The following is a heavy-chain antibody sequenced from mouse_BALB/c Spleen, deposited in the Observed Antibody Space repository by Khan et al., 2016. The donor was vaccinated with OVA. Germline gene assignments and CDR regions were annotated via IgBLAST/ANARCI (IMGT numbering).Heavy chain of an antibody. J-gene: IGHJ4*01. CDR2: INPKNGGT. Sequence: VQLQQSGPELVKPGASVKISCKTSGYTFPEYTVHWVKQSLGKSLDWIGVINPKNGGTANNQKFKGKATLTVERSSSTAYMEFRSLTSEDSAVYYCARDAGRYWGQGTSVTVAS. CDR1: GYTFPEYT. CDR3: ARDAGRY. V-gene: IGHV1-18*01. D-gene: IGHD3-3*01.